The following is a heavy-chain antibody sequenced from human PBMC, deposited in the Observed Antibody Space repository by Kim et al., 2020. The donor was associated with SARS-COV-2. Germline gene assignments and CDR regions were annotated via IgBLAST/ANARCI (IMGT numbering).Heavy chain of an antibody. V-gene: IGHV4-31*03. J-gene: IGHJ4*02. Sequence: SETLSLTCTVSGGSISSGGYYCSWIRQHPGKCLEWIGYIYYSGSTYYNPSLKSRVTISVDKSKNQFSLKLSSVTAADTAVYYCAREERGYSYGYSDYFDYWGQGTLVTVSS. CDR2: IYYSGST. D-gene: IGHD5-18*01. CDR3: AREERGYSYGYSDYFDY. CDR1: GGSISSGGYY.